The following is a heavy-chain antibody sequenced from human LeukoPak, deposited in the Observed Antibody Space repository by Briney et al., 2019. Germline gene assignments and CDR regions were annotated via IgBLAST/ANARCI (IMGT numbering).Heavy chain of an antibody. D-gene: IGHD3-10*01. J-gene: IGHJ4*02. CDR3: ARSGRYQIY. V-gene: IGHV4-34*01. CDR2: VNDSGTT. CDR1: GGSFSGYY. Sequence: SETLSLTCAVYGGSFSGYYWSWIRQPPGKGLEWIGEVNDSGTTNYNPSLKSRVTISEDTFRNQFSLKLSSVTAADTAVYYCARSGRYQIYWGRGTLVTVSS.